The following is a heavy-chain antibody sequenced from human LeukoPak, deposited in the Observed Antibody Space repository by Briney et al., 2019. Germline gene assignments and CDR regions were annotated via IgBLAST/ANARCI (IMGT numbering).Heavy chain of an antibody. CDR1: GFIFSSYG. CDR3: AKDGGPITTSYYYVMDV. J-gene: IGHJ6*02. V-gene: IGHV3-30*18. CDR2: ISYDGSNK. D-gene: IGHD3-3*01. Sequence: GGSLRLSCATSGFIFSSYGMHWVRQAPGKGLEWVAVISYDGSNKYYADSVKGRFTISRGNSKNTLYLQMNSLRTEDTAMYYCAKDGGPITTSYYYVMDVWGQGTTVTVSS.